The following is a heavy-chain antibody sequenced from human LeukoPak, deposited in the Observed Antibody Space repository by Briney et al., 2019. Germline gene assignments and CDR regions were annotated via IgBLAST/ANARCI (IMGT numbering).Heavy chain of an antibody. Sequence: GASVKVSCKASGYTFTSYDINWVRQATGQGLEWMGWMNPNSGNTGYAQKFQGRVTITRNTSISTAYMELSSLRSEDTAVYYCARGNAIVVVPADISDAFDIWGQGTMVTVSS. D-gene: IGHD2-2*02. CDR1: GYTFTSYD. CDR2: MNPNSGNT. CDR3: ARGNAIVVVPADISDAFDI. J-gene: IGHJ3*02. V-gene: IGHV1-8*03.